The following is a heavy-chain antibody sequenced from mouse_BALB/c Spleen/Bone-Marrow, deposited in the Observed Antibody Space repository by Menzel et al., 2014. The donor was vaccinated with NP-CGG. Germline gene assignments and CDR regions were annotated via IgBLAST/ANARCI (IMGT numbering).Heavy chain of an antibody. Sequence: QVQLQQSGAELMKPGASVKISCKATGYTFSNYWMEWVKQRPGHGLEWIGEILPGSGSTNYNEKFTGKATFTADTSSNTAYLQLSSLTSADSAVYYCASGDYFDYWGQGTTLTVS. CDR2: ILPGSGST. CDR3: ASGDYFDY. J-gene: IGHJ2*01. V-gene: IGHV1-9*01. CDR1: GYTFSNYW.